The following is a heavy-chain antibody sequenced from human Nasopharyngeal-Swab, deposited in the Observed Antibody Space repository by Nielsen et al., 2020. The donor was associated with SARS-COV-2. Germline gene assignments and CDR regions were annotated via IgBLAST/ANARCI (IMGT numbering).Heavy chain of an antibody. D-gene: IGHD3-10*01. V-gene: IGHV4-34*01. CDR2: INHSGST. CDR3: ARVRRLRRGGYYFDY. J-gene: IGHJ4*02. CDR1: GGSFSGYY. Sequence: SETLSLTCAVYGGSFSGYYWSWIRQPPGKGLDWIGEINHSGSTNYNPSLKSRVTISVDTSKNQFSLKLSSVTAADTAVYYCARVRRLRRGGYYFDYWGQGTLVTVSS.